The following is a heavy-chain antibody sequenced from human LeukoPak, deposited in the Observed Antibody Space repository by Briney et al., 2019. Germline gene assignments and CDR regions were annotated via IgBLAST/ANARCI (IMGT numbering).Heavy chain of an antibody. CDR2: VIPMFGTA. CDR3: ARFGLRLPYGDYANRYMDV. D-gene: IGHD4-17*01. V-gene: IGHV1-69*08. Sequence: SVKVSCRASGDTFSDYTINWVRQAPGQGLEWMGRVIPMFGTANYVQKFQDRVTLVADKSTSTTYMELSSLRFEDTAVYYCARFGLRLPYGDYANRYMDVWGKGTTVTVSS. J-gene: IGHJ6*03. CDR1: GDTFSDYT.